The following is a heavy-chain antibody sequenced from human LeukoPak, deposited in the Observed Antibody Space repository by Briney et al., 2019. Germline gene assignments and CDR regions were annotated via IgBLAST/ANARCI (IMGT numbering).Heavy chain of an antibody. CDR3: ARDRHVPGLYYYHMDV. V-gene: IGHV3-48*01. CDR2: ISSSSATI. D-gene: IGHD6-6*01. Sequence: GGSLRLSCEGSGFSLSAYNMNWVRQAPGKGLESVSYISSSSATIFYADSVKGRFTISRDNAKNSLYLQMNSLRPEGTAVYFCARDRHVPGLYYYHMDVWGKGTTVTVSS. CDR1: GFSLSAYN. J-gene: IGHJ6*03.